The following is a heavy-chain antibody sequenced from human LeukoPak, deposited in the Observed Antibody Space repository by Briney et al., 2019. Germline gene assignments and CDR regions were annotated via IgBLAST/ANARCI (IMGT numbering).Heavy chain of an antibody. CDR2: IDPTDSYT. CDR1: GYSFNNYR. CDR3: VRLGWYRIDY. D-gene: IGHD3-16*02. J-gene: IGHJ4*02. Sequence: GEPLRISCKGSGYSFNNYRISWVRQMPGKGLEWMGTIDPTDSYTKYSPSFQGHVAISLDKPISTAYLQWSGLRASDTATYHCVRLGWYRIDYWGQGALVTVSS. V-gene: IGHV5-10-1*01.